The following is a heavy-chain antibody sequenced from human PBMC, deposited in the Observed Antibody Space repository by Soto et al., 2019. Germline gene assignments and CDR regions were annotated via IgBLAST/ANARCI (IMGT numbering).Heavy chain of an antibody. V-gene: IGHV4-4*02. D-gene: IGHD2-15*01. CDR1: GGSISDHW. CDR2: IYHSGTT. Sequence: QVQLQESGPGLVKPSGTLSLTCAVAGGSISDHWWSWVRQAPGKGMEWIGEIYHSGTTYYNPSLKGRVIILVDKSASQISLTLSSVTAADPAVYYCARHVAVPRTRGFDYWGQGALLAVSS. J-gene: IGHJ4*02. CDR3: ARHVAVPRTRGFDY.